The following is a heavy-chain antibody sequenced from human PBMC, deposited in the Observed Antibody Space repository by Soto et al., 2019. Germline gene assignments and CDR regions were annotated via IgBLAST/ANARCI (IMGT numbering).Heavy chain of an antibody. V-gene: IGHV3-74*01. CDR1: GFTFSSYW. CDR2: INSDGSST. CDR3: XXXXPFDY. J-gene: IGHJ4*02. Sequence: EVQLVESGGGLVQPGGSLRLSCAXSGFTFSSYWMHWVRQAPGKGLVWVSRINSDGSSTSYADSVKGRFTISRDNAKNTLYLQMNSXRXXXXXXXXXXXXXPFDYWGQGTLVTVSS.